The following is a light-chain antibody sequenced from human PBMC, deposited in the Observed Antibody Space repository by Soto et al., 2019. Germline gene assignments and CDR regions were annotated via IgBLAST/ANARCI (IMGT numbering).Light chain of an antibody. J-gene: IGKJ3*01. CDR1: QSVSNNY. V-gene: IGKV3-20*01. CDR3: QQYGTSPLT. CDR2: GAS. Sequence: EIVLTQSPGTLSLSPGERATLSCRASQSVSNNYLAWYQQKPGQAPRLLIYGASSRATGIPDRFSGSGSGTDFTLTISRLDPEDFAVYYCQQYGTSPLTFGPGNKVDSK.